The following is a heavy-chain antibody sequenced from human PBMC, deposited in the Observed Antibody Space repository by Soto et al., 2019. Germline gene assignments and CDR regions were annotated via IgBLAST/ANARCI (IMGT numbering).Heavy chain of an antibody. CDR3: ARRGLTEGAYGSGSSYSWFDP. V-gene: IGHV4-59*08. CDR1: GGSISRDY. CDR2: IHYSGST. J-gene: IGHJ5*02. Sequence: ASETLSLTCTGSGGSISRDYWSWIRQPPGKGLEWIGYIHYSGSTNYNPSLKSRVTISVDTSKNQFSLKLSAVTAADTAVYYCARRGLTEGAYGSGSSYSWFDPWGQGPLVT. D-gene: IGHD3-10*01.